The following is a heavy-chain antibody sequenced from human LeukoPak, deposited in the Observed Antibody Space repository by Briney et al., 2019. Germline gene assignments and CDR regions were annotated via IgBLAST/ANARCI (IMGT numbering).Heavy chain of an antibody. D-gene: IGHD4-17*01. CDR2: IYYTGST. CDR3: ARTTTVTTGFDY. V-gene: IGHV4-59*01. CDR1: GFTFSDYY. Sequence: GSLRLSCAVSGFTFSDYYMNWIRQSPGKGLEWIGYIYYTGSTNYNPSLKSRVTISVDSSKNQFSLKVISVSAADTAVYYCARTTTVTTGFDYWGQGTLVTVSS. J-gene: IGHJ4*02.